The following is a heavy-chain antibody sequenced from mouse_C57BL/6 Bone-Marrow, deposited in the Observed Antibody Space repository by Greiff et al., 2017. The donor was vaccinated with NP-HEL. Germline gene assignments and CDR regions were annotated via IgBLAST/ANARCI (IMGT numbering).Heavy chain of an antibody. J-gene: IGHJ1*03. Sequence: EVKVVESGPVLVKPGASVKMSCKASGYTFTDYYMNWVKQSHGKSLEWIGVINPYNGGTSYNQKFKGKATLTVDKSSSTAYMELNSLTSEDSAVYYCALQWYFDVWGTGTTVTVSS. CDR1: GYTFTDYY. CDR2: INPYNGGT. CDR3: ALQWYFDV. V-gene: IGHV1-19*01.